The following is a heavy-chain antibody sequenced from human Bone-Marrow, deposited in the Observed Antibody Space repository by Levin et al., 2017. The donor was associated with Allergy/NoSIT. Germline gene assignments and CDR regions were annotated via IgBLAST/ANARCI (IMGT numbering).Heavy chain of an antibody. V-gene: IGHV3-30*04. J-gene: IGHJ4*02. CDR3: GREGHFYDSSGFQRKGIDY. Sequence: GESLKISCAASGFSFSYYAMHWVRQTPGKGLEWLTGISHDGSNKFYGDSVKGRLTTSRDNSKSTLYLQMNSLRDEDTAVYYCGREGHFYDSSGFQRKGIDYWGQGTLVTVSS. CDR1: GFSFSYYA. CDR2: ISHDGSNK. D-gene: IGHD3-22*01.